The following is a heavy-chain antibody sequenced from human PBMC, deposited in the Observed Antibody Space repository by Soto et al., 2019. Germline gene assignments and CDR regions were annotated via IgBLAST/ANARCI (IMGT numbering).Heavy chain of an antibody. CDR1: GFTVSSTY. D-gene: IGHD2-21*01. CDR2: IYSGGDT. CDR3: ARLPAAVIGAYYFDY. J-gene: IGHJ4*02. V-gene: IGHV3-53*01. Sequence: EVQLVESGGGLLQPGESLRLSCAASGFTVSSTYMAWVRQAPGKGLEWVSVIYSGGDTYHADSVEGRFTISRDNSRNTLTLQVNSMRAEDTARYFCARLPAAVIGAYYFDYWGQGALGTVSS.